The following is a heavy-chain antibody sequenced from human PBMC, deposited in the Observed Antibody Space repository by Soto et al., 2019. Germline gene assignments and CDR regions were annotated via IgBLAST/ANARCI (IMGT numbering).Heavy chain of an antibody. Sequence: ASVKVSCKASEFTLTNNYIQWVRQAPGQGLEWMGIINPSNGGATYAQKFQGRVTLTRDTSTTVVYLEVSSLRSEDTAVYYCAYGMDVWGQGTTVTVSS. J-gene: IGHJ6*02. CDR3: AYGMDV. CDR1: EFTLTNNY. CDR2: INPSNGGA. V-gene: IGHV1-46*01.